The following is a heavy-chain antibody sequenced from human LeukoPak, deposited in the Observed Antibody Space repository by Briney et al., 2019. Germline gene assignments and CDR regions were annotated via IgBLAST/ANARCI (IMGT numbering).Heavy chain of an antibody. Sequence: GGSLRLSCVASGFTFSDYYMSWIRQAPGKGLEWVSYISSSSDYTNYADSVRGRFTISRDNAKNSLYLQMNSLRAEDTAVHYCARPPYSSSWDPGWFDPWGQGTLITVSS. CDR1: GFTFSDYY. J-gene: IGHJ5*02. CDR3: ARPPYSSSWDPGWFDP. D-gene: IGHD6-13*01. V-gene: IGHV3-11*06. CDR2: ISSSSDYT.